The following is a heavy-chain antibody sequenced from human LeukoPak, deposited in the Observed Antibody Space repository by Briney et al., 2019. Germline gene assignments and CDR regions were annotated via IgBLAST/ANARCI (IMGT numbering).Heavy chain of an antibody. Sequence: GRSLRLSCAAPRFTFISYAMHWVRQAPGKGLEWVAVISYDGSNKYYADSVKGRFTISRDNSKNTLYLQMNSLRAEDTAVYYCAKDPSDDVVVTAYFDYWGQGTLVTVSS. CDR2: ISYDGSNK. J-gene: IGHJ4*02. V-gene: IGHV3-30-3*01. CDR3: AKDPSDDVVVTAYFDY. CDR1: RFTFISYA. D-gene: IGHD2-21*02.